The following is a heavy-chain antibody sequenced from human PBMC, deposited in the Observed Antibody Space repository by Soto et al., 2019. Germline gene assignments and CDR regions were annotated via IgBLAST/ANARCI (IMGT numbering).Heavy chain of an antibody. CDR3: ARGGNSSSWHFDY. V-gene: IGHV5-51*01. Sequence: PGESLKISCKGSGYSFTSYWIGWVRQMPGKGLEWMGIIYPGDSDTRYRPSFQGQVTISADKSISTAYLQWSSLKASDTATYYCARGGNSSSWHFDYWRQGPLVTVSS. J-gene: IGHJ4*02. CDR1: GYSFTSYW. D-gene: IGHD6-13*01. CDR2: IYPGDSDT.